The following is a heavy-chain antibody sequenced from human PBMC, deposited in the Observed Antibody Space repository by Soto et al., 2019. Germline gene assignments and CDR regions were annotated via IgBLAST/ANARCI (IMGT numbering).Heavy chain of an antibody. J-gene: IGHJ3*02. CDR1: GYTFTGYY. CDR3: ARGGDIVVVVAAYHDAFDI. V-gene: IGHV1-3*01. Sequence: ASVKVSCKASGYTFTGYYMHWVRQAPGQGLEWMGWINAGNGNTKYSQKFQGRVTITRDTSASTAYMELSSLRSEDAAVYYCARGGDIVVVVAAYHDAFDIWGQGTMVTVSS. D-gene: IGHD2-15*01. CDR2: INAGNGNT.